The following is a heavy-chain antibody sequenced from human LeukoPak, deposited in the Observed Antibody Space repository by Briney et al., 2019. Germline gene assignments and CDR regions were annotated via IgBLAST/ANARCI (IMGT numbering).Heavy chain of an antibody. CDR3: ARELHSSGWYSVYYFDY. J-gene: IGHJ4*02. CDR2: INHSGST. Sequence: SETLSLTCAVYGGSFSVYYWSWIRQPPGKGLEWIGEINHSGSTNYNPSLKSRVTISVDTSKNQFPLKLSSVPAADTAVYYCARELHSSGWYSVYYFDYWGQGTLVTVSS. D-gene: IGHD6-19*01. V-gene: IGHV4-34*01. CDR1: GGSFSVYY.